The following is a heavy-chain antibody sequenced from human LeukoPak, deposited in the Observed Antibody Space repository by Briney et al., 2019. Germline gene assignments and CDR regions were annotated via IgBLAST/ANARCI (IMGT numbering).Heavy chain of an antibody. CDR3: ARGAELLWFGELSGGWFDP. CDR1: GYTFTGYY. J-gene: IGHJ5*02. Sequence: ASVKVSCKASGYTFTGYYMHWVRQAPGQGLEWMGWINPNSGGTNYAQKFQGWVTMTRDTSISTAYMELSRLRSDDTAVYYCARGAELLWFGELSGGWFDPWGQGTLVTVSS. V-gene: IGHV1-2*04. CDR2: INPNSGGT. D-gene: IGHD3-10*01.